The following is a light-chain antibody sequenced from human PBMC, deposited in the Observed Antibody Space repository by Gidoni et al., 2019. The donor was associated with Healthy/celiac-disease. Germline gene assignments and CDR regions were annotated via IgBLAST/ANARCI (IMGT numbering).Light chain of an antibody. CDR2: RNN. J-gene: IGLJ3*02. CDR1: SHNVGNQG. Sequence: QAWLTQPPSVSTGLRQTATLTCTGNSHNVGNQGAAWLQQHQGHPPKLLSYRNNNRPSGISERLSASRSGNTASLTITGLQPEDEADYYCSAWDSSLSARVFGGGTKLTVL. V-gene: IGLV10-54*01. CDR3: SAWDSSLSARV.